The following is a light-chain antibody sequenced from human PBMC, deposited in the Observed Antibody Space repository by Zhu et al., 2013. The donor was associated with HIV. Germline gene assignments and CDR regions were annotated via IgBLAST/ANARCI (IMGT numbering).Light chain of an antibody. CDR1: QSVSSSY. CDR2: GAS. V-gene: IGKV3-20*01. Sequence: EIVLTQSPGTLSLSPGERATLSCRASQSVSSSYLARYQQKPGQAPRLLIYGASSRATGIPDRFSGSGSGTDFTLTISRLEPEDFAVYYCQQYGSSPGWTFGQGTKGGNQT. CDR3: QQYGSSPGWT. J-gene: IGKJ1*01.